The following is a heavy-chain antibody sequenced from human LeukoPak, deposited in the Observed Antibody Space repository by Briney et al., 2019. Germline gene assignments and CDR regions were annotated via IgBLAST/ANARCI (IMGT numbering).Heavy chain of an antibody. CDR3: ARRGRYCSSTSCYKAGWFDP. CDR1: GGSFSGYY. D-gene: IGHD2-2*02. J-gene: IGHJ5*02. CDR2: INHSGST. Sequence: SETLSLTCAVYGGSFSGYYWSWIRQPPGKGLEWIGEINHSGSTNYNPSLKSRVTISVDTSKNQFSLKLSSVTAADTAVYYCARRGRYCSSTSCYKAGWFDPWGQGTLVTVSS. V-gene: IGHV4-34*01.